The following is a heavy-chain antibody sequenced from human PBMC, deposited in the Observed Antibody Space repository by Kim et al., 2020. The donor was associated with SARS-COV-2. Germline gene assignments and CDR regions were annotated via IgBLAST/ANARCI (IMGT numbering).Heavy chain of an antibody. Sequence: SETLSLTCTVSGAFISGSYWSWIRQPAGEGLEWIGRISPSGSPNYNPSLKSRVTMSADMSKNQFSLKVNSVTAADTAVYYFARGGLSSAPYDFWGQGTL. CDR3: ARGGLSSAPYDF. CDR1: GAFISGSY. D-gene: IGHD6-19*01. V-gene: IGHV4-4*07. J-gene: IGHJ4*02. CDR2: ISPSGSP.